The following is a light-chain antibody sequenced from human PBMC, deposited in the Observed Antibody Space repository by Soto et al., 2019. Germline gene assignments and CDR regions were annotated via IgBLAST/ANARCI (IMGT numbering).Light chain of an antibody. CDR1: SSDVGGYNY. J-gene: IGLJ1*01. Sequence: QSALTQPRSVSGSPGQAGTISCTGTSSDVGGYNYVSWYQQHAGKAPKLMIYDVSKRPSGVPDRFSGSKSGNTASLTISGLQAEDEAEYYCCSYAGSYVFGPGTKLTVL. V-gene: IGLV2-11*01. CDR2: DVS. CDR3: CSYAGSYV.